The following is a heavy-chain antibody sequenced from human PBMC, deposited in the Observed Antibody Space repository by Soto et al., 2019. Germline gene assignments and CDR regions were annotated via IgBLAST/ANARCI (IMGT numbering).Heavy chain of an antibody. CDR2: IIPIFGTA. CDR3: AGCPLISEQQLVIWFDY. V-gene: IGHV1-69*13. D-gene: IGHD6-13*01. J-gene: IGHJ4*02. Sequence: SVKVSCKASGGTFSSYAISWVRQAPGQGLEWMGGIIPIFGTANYAQKFQGRVTITADESTSTAYMELSSLRSEDTAVYYCAGCPLISEQQLVIWFDYWGQGTLVNVSS. CDR1: GGTFSSYA.